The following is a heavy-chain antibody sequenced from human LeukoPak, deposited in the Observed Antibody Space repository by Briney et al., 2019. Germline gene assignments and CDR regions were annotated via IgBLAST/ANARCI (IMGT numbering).Heavy chain of an antibody. D-gene: IGHD2/OR15-2a*01. CDR3: ARGLDSTSIDY. Sequence: LLCAASRFRYGTYSMTWARQAPAKGLGCVSFISSTSANIYYVDSVKGRFTISRDNAKNSLYLQMNSLRVEDMAVYYCARGLDSTSIDYWGQGTLVTVSS. CDR1: RFRYGTYS. V-gene: IGHV3-21*01. CDR2: ISSTSANI. J-gene: IGHJ4*02.